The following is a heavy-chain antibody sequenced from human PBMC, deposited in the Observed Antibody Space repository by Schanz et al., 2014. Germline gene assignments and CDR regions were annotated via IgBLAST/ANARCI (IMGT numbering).Heavy chain of an antibody. CDR2: IISILGIP. D-gene: IGHD5-12*01. CDR3: ARGGGPEDVFDI. CDR1: GYTFTSYG. Sequence: QVQLVQSGGEMKKPGASVKVSCKASGYTFTSYGINWVRQAPGQGLEWMGRIISILGIPNYAQKFQGRVTFTADRSTSTAYMELSSLRSDDTAVYYCARGGGPEDVFDIWGQGTILTVSS. J-gene: IGHJ3*02. V-gene: IGHV1-69*04.